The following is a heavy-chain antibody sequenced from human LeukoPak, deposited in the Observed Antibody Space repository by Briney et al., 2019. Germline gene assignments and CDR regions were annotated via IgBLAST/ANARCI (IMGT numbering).Heavy chain of an antibody. CDR3: ARRGDGYNYNWFDL. J-gene: IGHJ5*02. D-gene: IGHD5-24*01. CDR1: GCCFTSYW. Sequence: GESLQISCKASGCCFTSYWIGWVRQLPGKGLEWMGIIYTGDSDTRYSPSFQGQVTISADKSISTAYLQWSSLKASDTGMYFCARRGDGYNYNWFDLGGEGTVVSVSS. V-gene: IGHV5-51*01. CDR2: IYTGDSDT.